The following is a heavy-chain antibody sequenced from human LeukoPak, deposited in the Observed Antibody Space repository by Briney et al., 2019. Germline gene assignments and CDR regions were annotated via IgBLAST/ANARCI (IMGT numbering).Heavy chain of an antibody. CDR3: ARDRRRKNIAAAGTNWLDP. D-gene: IGHD6-13*01. CDR2: ISSRGSSI. CDR1: GFNFSTYE. V-gene: IGHV3-48*03. Sequence: PGGSLRLSCAGSGFNFSTYEMNWVRQAPGKGLEWLSYISSRGSSIYYADSVKGRFTISRDNAKNSLYLQMNSLRAEDTAVYYCARDRRRKNIAAAGTNWLDPWGQGTLVTVSS. J-gene: IGHJ5*02.